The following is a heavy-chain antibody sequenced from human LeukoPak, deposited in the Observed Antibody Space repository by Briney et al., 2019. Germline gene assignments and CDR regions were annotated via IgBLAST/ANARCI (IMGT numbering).Heavy chain of an antibody. CDR1: GDSLTGYY. J-gene: IGHJ4*02. Sequence: SETLSLTCAVSGDSLTGYYWSWIRQPPGKGLEWIAYFFHTGDTNYNASLRSRVTISVDTSKNQFSLKLTSVTAADTAIYYCARQPYNNGAYYFDFWGQGTLVTVSS. V-gene: IGHV4-59*08. CDR2: FFHTGDT. D-gene: IGHD2-8*01. CDR3: ARQPYNNGAYYFDF.